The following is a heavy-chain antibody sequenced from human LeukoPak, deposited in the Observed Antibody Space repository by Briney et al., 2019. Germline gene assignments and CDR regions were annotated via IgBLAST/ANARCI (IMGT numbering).Heavy chain of an antibody. CDR3: AREGAAMENHPTGNDY. J-gene: IGHJ4*02. Sequence: GGSLRLSCAASGFTFSDYYMSWIRQAPGKGLEWVSYISSSGSTIYYADSVKGRFTISRDNAKNSLYLQMNSLRAEDTAVYYCAREGAAMENHPTGNDYWGQGTLVTVSS. CDR1: GFTFSDYY. D-gene: IGHD5-18*01. CDR2: ISSSGSTI. V-gene: IGHV3-11*01.